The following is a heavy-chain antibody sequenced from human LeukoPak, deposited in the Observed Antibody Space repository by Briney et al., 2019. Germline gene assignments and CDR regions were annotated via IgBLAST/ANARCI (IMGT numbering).Heavy chain of an antibody. Sequence: GGSLRLSCAASGFTFSNYGMSWVRQAPGKGLEWVSAISGSGGSTYYADSVKGRFTISRDNSKNTLYLQMNSLRAEDTAVYYCAKDSPQYIAAAGQIDYWGQGTLVTVSS. D-gene: IGHD6-13*01. J-gene: IGHJ4*02. CDR1: GFTFSNYG. V-gene: IGHV3-23*01. CDR2: ISGSGGST. CDR3: AKDSPQYIAAAGQIDY.